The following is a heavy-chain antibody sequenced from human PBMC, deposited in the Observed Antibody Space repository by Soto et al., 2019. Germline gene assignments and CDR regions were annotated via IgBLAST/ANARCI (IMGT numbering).Heavy chain of an antibody. CDR1: GFTFSSYG. D-gene: IGHD3-10*01. CDR3: ARDEGLGVNYYYYGMDV. CDR2: IWYDGSNK. Sequence: QVQLVESGGGVVQPGRSLRLSCAASGFTFSSYGMHWVRQAPGKGLEWVAVIWYDGSNKYYADSVKGRFTISRDNSKNTLYLQMNSLRAEYTAVYYCARDEGLGVNYYYYGMDVWGQGTTVTVSS. J-gene: IGHJ6*02. V-gene: IGHV3-33*01.